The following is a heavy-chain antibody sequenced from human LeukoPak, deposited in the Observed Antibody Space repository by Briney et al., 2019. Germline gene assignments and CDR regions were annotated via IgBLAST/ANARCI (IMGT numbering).Heavy chain of an antibody. CDR2: INHSGST. CDR1: GGSFRGYY. CDR3: ARERDSVAVPGATVPYGTDV. V-gene: IGHV4-34*01. D-gene: IGHD2-2*01. Sequence: SETLSLTCVVYGGSFRGYYWSWIRQPPGKGLEWIGDINHSGSTSYNPSLKSRVTISVDTSKSQFSLKLSSVTAADTAVYFCARERDSVAVPGATVPYGTDVWGQGTTVSVSS. J-gene: IGHJ6*02.